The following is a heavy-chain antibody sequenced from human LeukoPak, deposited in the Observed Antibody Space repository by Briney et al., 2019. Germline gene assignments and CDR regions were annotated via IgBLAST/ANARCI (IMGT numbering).Heavy chain of an antibody. Sequence: SETLSLTCTVSGGSISSYYWSWIRQPPGKGLEWIGYIYYSGSTNYNPSLKSRVTISVDTSKNQFSLKLSSVTAADTAVYCCARLSLYDFWSGYDNYYYMDVWGKGTTVTVSS. D-gene: IGHD3-3*01. CDR3: ARLSLYDFWSGYDNYYYMDV. CDR1: GGSISSYY. CDR2: IYYSGST. V-gene: IGHV4-59*01. J-gene: IGHJ6*03.